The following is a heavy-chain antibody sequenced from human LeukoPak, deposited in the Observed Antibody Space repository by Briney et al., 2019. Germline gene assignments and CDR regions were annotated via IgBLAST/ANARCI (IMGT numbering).Heavy chain of an antibody. CDR3: ARATANYGGNSGWFDP. V-gene: IGHV4-61*01. CDR1: GYSISSGYY. D-gene: IGHD4-23*01. CDR2: IYYSGST. Sequence: SETLSLICAVSGYSISSGYYWGWIRQPPGKGLEWIGYIYYSGSTNYNPSLKSRVTIPVDTSKNQFSLKLSSVTAADTAVYYCARATANYGGNSGWFDPWGQGTLVTVSS. J-gene: IGHJ5*02.